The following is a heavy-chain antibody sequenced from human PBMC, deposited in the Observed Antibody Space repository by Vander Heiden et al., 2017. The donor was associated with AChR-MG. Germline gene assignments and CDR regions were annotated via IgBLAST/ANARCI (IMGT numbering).Heavy chain of an antibody. CDR3: ARDAGTVHGMDV. Sequence: EVQLVESGGGLVQPGGSLRLSCAASGFTVSSSYMSWVRQAPGKGLEWVSVIYSGGSTYYADSVKGRFTISRDNSKNTLYLQMNSLRAEDTAVYYCARDAGTVHGMDVWGQGTTVTVSS. CDR2: IYSGGST. V-gene: IGHV3-66*01. CDR1: GFTVSSSY. J-gene: IGHJ6*02. D-gene: IGHD1-7*01.